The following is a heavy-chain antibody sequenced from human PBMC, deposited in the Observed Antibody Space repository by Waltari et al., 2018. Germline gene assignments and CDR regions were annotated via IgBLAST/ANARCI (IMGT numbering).Heavy chain of an antibody. CDR3: AKDYYGSGSLDY. Sequence: EVQLVESGGVVVQPGGSLRLSCAASGFTFDDYTMHWVRQAPGKGLEWVTLISVDGCSTYYADSVNGRFTISRDNSKNSLYLQMNSLRTEETALYYCAKDYYGSGSLDYWVQGTLVTVSS. CDR2: ISVDGCST. J-gene: IGHJ4*02. V-gene: IGHV3-43*01. CDR1: GFTFDDYT. D-gene: IGHD3-10*01.